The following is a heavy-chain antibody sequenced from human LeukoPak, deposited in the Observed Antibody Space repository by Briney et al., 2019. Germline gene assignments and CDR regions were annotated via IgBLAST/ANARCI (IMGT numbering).Heavy chain of an antibody. CDR3: AREKCSGGSCTLDY. D-gene: IGHD2-15*01. CDR1: GFTFSSYW. J-gene: IGHJ4*02. Sequence: GGSLRLSCAASGFTFSSYWMSWVRQAPGKGLEWVANIKQDGSEKYYVDSVKGRFTISRDHAKNSLYLQMNSLRAEDTAVYYCAREKCSGGSCTLDYWGQGTLVTVSS. V-gene: IGHV3-7*01. CDR2: IKQDGSEK.